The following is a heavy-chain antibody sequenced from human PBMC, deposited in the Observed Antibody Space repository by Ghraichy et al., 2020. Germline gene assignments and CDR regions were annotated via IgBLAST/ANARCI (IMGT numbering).Heavy chain of an antibody. D-gene: IGHD3-22*01. CDR2: INQDGSEK. J-gene: IGHJ4*02. CDR3: ARGGYYFDY. Sequence: GGSLRLSCAASGFTVSSNYMSWVRQAPGKGLEWVANINQDGSEKNYVDTAKGRFSISRDNAKHSLDLQMNSLRAEDSAGYYCARGGYYFDYWGQGTLVTVSS. V-gene: IGHV3-7*03. CDR1: GFTVSSNY.